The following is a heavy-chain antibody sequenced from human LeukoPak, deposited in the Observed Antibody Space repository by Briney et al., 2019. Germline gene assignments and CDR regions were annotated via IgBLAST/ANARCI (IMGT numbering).Heavy chain of an antibody. V-gene: IGHV3-30*04. Sequence: GGSLRLSCEASGFTFSNYGIHWVRQTPGKGLEWVAAISSDGVEKHYADSVKGRFTISRDNSKSTLSLQMNSLRAEDTALYYCAREGHYDILTGYSPLEYYLYYMDVWGKGTSVTVSS. J-gene: IGHJ6*03. CDR1: GFTFSNYG. D-gene: IGHD3-9*01. CDR3: AREGHYDILTGYSPLEYYLYYMDV. CDR2: ISSDGVEK.